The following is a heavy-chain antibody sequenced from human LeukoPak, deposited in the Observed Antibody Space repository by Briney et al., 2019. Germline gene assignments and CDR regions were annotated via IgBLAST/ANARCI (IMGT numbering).Heavy chain of an antibody. V-gene: IGHV4-59*01. CDR3: ARQVGRYNRFDP. Sequence: SETLSLTCTVSGGSISSYYWSWIRQPPGKGLEWIGYIYYSGSTNYNPSLKSRVTISVDTSKNQFSLKLSSVTAADTAVYYCARQVGRYNRFDPWGQGTLVTVSS. CDR2: IYYSGST. D-gene: IGHD2-2*01. CDR1: GGSISSYY. J-gene: IGHJ5*02.